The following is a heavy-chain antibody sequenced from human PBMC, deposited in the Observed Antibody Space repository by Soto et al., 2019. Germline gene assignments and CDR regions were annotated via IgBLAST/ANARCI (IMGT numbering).Heavy chain of an antibody. J-gene: IGHJ5*02. V-gene: IGHV3-21*01. Sequence: VGSMRLSCTAAGGNFSNYGSKWGSKNTGKGLEWVSSISSSSSYISYADSLKGRFTISRDNAENSVYLQMNSLRADDTAVYYCARSDCTSTSCYVVWFDPWGRGTLVTVSS. D-gene: IGHD2-2*01. CDR1: GGNFSNYG. CDR2: ISSSSSYI. CDR3: ARSDCTSTSCYVVWFDP.